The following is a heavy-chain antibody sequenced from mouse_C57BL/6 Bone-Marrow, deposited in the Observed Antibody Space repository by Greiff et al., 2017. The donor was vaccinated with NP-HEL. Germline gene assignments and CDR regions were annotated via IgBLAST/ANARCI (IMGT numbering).Heavy chain of an antibody. Sequence: DVMLVESEGGLVQPGSSMKLSCTASGFTFSDYYMAWVRQVPEKGLEWVANINYDGSSTYYLDSLKSRFIISRDNAKNILYLQMSSLKSEDTATYYCARGGIYYGNYGNYFDYWGQGTTLTVSS. J-gene: IGHJ2*01. CDR3: ARGGIYYGNYGNYFDY. CDR1: GFTFSDYY. CDR2: INYDGSST. V-gene: IGHV5-16*01. D-gene: IGHD2-1*01.